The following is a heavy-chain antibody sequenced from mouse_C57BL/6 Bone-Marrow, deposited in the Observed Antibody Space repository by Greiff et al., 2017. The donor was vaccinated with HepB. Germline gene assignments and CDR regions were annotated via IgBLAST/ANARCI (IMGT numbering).Heavy chain of an antibody. CDR2: INPSSGYT. CDR3: ARSGLRAMDY. J-gene: IGHJ4*01. Sequence: VKLMESGAELARPGASVKMSCKASGYTFTSYTMHWVKQRPGQGLEWIGYINPSSGYTKYNQKFKDKATLTADKSSSTAYMQLSSLTSEDSAVYYCARSGLRAMDYWGQGTSVTVSS. D-gene: IGHD3-1*01. CDR1: GYTFTSYT. V-gene: IGHV1-4*01.